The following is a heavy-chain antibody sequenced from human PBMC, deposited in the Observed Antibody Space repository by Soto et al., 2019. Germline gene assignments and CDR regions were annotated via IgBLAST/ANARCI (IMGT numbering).Heavy chain of an antibody. J-gene: IGHJ4*02. CDR2: IYHSGST. Sequence: QVQLQESGPGLLKPSGTLSLTCAVSGGSISSSNWWSWVRQPPGKGLEWIGEIYHSGSTNYNPSLESRVTISVDKSKNQFALKLSSVTAADTAVYYCARAAMGGSSWPFDYWGQGTLVPVSS. CDR3: ARAAMGGSSWPFDY. CDR1: GGSISSSNW. D-gene: IGHD6-13*01. V-gene: IGHV4-4*02.